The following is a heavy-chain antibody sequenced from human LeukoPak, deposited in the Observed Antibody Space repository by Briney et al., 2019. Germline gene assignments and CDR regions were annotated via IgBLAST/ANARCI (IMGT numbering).Heavy chain of an antibody. V-gene: IGHV1-18*01. CDR3: ARGSDYVWGSYRDY. D-gene: IGHD3-16*02. CDR2: ISAYNGST. J-gene: IGHJ4*02. CDR1: GYTFTSYG. Sequence: ASVEVSCKASGYTFTSYGISWVRQAPGQGLEWMGWISAYNGSTSYAQKFQGRVTMTRDMSTSTVYMELSSLRSEDTAVYYCARGSDYVWGSYRDYWGQGTLVTVSS.